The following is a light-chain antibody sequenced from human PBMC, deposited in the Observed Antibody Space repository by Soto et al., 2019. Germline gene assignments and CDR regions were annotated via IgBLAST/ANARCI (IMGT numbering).Light chain of an antibody. V-gene: IGKV1-39*01. CDR3: QQSYSITWT. CDR1: QSISRD. Sequence: DLQMTQSPSSLSASVGDRVTITCRASQSISRDLNWYQQKSGQAPKVLIYAASSLRSGVPSRFSGSGSGTDFTLTINSLQPEDFGTYYCQQSYSITWTFGQGTKVEIK. CDR2: AAS. J-gene: IGKJ1*01.